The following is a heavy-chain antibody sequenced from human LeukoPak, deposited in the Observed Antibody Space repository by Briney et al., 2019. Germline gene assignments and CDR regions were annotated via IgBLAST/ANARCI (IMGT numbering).Heavy chain of an antibody. J-gene: IGHJ5*02. CDR3: AKSVSSYYDWFDP. CDR1: GFTFSTYS. Sequence: GGSLRLSCAASGFTFSTYSMNWVRQAPGKGLEGVSSINDNSRSIFYTDSLKGRFTVSRDNAKNSLYLQMNNLRAEDTAVYYCAKSVSSYYDWFDPWGQGTLVIVSS. CDR2: INDNSRSI. D-gene: IGHD3-22*01. V-gene: IGHV3-21*01.